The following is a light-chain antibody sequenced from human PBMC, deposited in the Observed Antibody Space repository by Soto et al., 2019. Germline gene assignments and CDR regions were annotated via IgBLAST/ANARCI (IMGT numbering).Light chain of an antibody. V-gene: IGKV1-27*01. Sequence: DIQMTQSPSSLSASVGDRVTITCRANQDISYYLAWYQQKQGKVPKLLIYAASTLQSGVPSRFSGSGSGTEFTLTISSLQPDDFATYYCQQYETYSPTTFGPGTKVDIK. CDR2: AAS. CDR1: QDISYY. CDR3: QQYETYSPTT. J-gene: IGKJ1*01.